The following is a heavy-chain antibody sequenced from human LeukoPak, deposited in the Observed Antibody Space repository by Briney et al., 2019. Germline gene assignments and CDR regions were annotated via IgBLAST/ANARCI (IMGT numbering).Heavy chain of an antibody. J-gene: IGHJ3*02. CDR3: ARESPSTIFGVDDAFDI. CDR1: GYTFTGYY. CDR2: INPNSGGT. Sequence: ASVKVSCKASGYTFTGYYMHWVRQAPGQGLEWMGWINPNSGGTNYAQKFQGRVTMTRDTSISTAYMELSRLRSDDTAVYYCARESPSTIFGVDDAFDIWGQGTMVTVSS. D-gene: IGHD3-3*01. V-gene: IGHV1-2*02.